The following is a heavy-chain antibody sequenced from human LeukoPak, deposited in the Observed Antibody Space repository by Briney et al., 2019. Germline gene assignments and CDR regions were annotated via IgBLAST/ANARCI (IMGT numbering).Heavy chain of an antibody. CDR1: GFTFRSYW. V-gene: IGHV3-66*02. CDR3: ARGGYSSSWDFGY. CDR2: IYSGGST. J-gene: IGHJ4*02. Sequence: GGSLRLSCAASGFTFRSYWMSWVRQAPGKGLEWVSVIYSGGSTYYADSVKGRFTISRDNSKNTLYLQMNSLRAEDTAVYYCARGGYSSSWDFGYWGQGTLVTVSS. D-gene: IGHD6-13*01.